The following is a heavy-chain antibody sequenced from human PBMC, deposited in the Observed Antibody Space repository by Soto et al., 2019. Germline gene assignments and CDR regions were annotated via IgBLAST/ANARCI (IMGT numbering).Heavy chain of an antibody. J-gene: IGHJ6*02. CDR1: GYSFTGYS. V-gene: IGHV1-18*04. Sequence: ASVKVSWKASGYSFTGYSMHWVRQAPGQGLEWMGWINPYNGNTNYAQKLQGRVTMTTDTSTSTAYMELRSLRSDDTAVYYCARSSIVGATTLKYYSYYGMHVWGQGTTVTVS. CDR2: INPYNGNT. D-gene: IGHD1-26*01. CDR3: ARSSIVGATTLKYYSYYGMHV.